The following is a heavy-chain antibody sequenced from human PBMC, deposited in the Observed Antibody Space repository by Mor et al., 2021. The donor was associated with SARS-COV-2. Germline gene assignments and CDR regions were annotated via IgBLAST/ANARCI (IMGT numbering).Heavy chain of an antibody. CDR1: SAS. Sequence: SASDLGVRQARGQRLEWIGWIVLGTNNTDYAREFQERVTISRDMSTSTAYLEVSSLRSADTAMYYCAADDLTISAWGQGTLVTVSS. V-gene: IGHV1-58*01. CDR2: IVLGTNNT. J-gene: IGHJ5*02. CDR3: AADDLTISA.